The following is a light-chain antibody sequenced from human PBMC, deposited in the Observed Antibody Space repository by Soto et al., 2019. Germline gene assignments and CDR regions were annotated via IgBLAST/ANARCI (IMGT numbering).Light chain of an antibody. CDR3: AAWDDSLSGPV. Sequence: QSVLTQPPSASGTPGQRVTISCSGSSSNIGRNTVNWYQQFPGTAPKLLIYGNNQRPSGVPDRFYGSKSGTSASLAISGLQSEDEADYYCAAWDDSLSGPVFGGETKLTVL. CDR2: GNN. CDR1: SSNIGRNT. V-gene: IGLV1-44*01. J-gene: IGLJ3*02.